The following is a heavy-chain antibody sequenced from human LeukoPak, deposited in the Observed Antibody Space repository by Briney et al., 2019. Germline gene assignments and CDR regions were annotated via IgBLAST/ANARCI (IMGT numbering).Heavy chain of an antibody. CDR3: ARGAGIVGSTTPFDY. V-gene: IGHV3-74*01. J-gene: IGHJ4*02. CDR2: INTDGSST. D-gene: IGHD1-26*01. CDR1: EFTFSNYW. Sequence: PGGSLRLSCAGSEFTFSNYWMHWVRQAPGKGLVWVSRINTDGSSTNYADSVKGRFTISRDNAKNTLYLQMNSLRAEDTAVYYCARGAGIVGSTTPFDYWGQGALVTVSS.